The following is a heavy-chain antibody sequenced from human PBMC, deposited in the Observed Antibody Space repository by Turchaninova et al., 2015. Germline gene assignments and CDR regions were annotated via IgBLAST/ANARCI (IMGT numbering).Heavy chain of an antibody. J-gene: IGHJ1*01. D-gene: IGHD3-22*01. CDR1: GYTFASYG. CDR3: AREIYYDPSGYSDFQH. Sequence: QILLVQSEAEVKKPGASVKVSCKASGYTFASYGISWVRQAPGQGLEWRGWINTYTDNTKYAQKLQGRVTMTTDTTTSTAYMELRSLISDDTAVYYCAREIYYDPSGYSDFQHWGQGTLVTVSS. CDR2: INTYTDNT. V-gene: IGHV1-18*04.